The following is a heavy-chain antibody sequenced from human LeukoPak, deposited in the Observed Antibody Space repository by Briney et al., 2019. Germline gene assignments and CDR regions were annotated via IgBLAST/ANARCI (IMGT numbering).Heavy chain of an antibody. V-gene: IGHV3-30*04. J-gene: IGHJ4*02. Sequence: GGSLRLSCAASGFIFSNYAMHWVRQAPGKGLEWVAVISNDGSDKYYADSVKGRFTISRDNAKNSLYLQMNSLRVEDTAVYYCARDGGDSSSWFYYFDRSGYYPYWGQGTLVTVSS. CDR3: ARDGGDSSSWFYYFDRSGYYPY. D-gene: IGHD3-22*01. CDR2: ISNDGSDK. CDR1: GFIFSNYA.